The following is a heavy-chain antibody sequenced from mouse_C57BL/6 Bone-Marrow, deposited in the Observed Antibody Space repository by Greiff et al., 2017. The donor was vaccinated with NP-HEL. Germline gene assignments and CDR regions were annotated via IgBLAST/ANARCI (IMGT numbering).Heavy chain of an antibody. J-gene: IGHJ2*01. D-gene: IGHD2-1*01. V-gene: IGHV1-64*01. Sequence: VQLQQPGAELVKPGASVKLSCKASGYTFTSYWMHWVKQRPGQGLEWIGMIHPNSGSTNYNEKFKSKATLTVDKSSSTAYMQLSSLTSEDSAVYYCARGGIYYGNSFDYWGQGTTLTVSS. CDR3: ARGGIYYGNSFDY. CDR1: GYTFTSYW. CDR2: IHPNSGST.